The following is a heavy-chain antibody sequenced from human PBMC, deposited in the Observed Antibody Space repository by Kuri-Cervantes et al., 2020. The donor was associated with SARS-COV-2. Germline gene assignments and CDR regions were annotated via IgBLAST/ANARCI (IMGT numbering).Heavy chain of an antibody. CDR3: ATYDSSGSDYYYYMDV. Sequence: GESLKISCAASGFTFSSYAMHWVRQAPGKGLEWVAVISYDGSNKYYADSVKGRFTISRDNAKNSLYLQMNSLRAEDTALYHCATYDSSGSDYYYYMDVWGKGTTVTVSS. CDR1: GFTFSSYA. V-gene: IGHV3-30-3*01. CDR2: ISYDGSNK. J-gene: IGHJ6*03. D-gene: IGHD3-22*01.